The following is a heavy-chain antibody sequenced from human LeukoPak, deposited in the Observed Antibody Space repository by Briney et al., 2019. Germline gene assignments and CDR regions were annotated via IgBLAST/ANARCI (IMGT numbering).Heavy chain of an antibody. CDR3: ARHLADYYDSGGYPLDP. CDR1: GYSFTNYW. V-gene: IGHV5-51*01. J-gene: IGHJ5*02. CDR2: IYPGDSDT. D-gene: IGHD3-22*01. Sequence: PGESLKISCKGSGYSFTNYWIGWVRQMPGKGLEWMGIIYPGDSDTRCSPSFQGQVTISADKSISTAYLQWSSLKASDTAMYYCARHLADYYDSGGYPLDPWGQGTLVTVSS.